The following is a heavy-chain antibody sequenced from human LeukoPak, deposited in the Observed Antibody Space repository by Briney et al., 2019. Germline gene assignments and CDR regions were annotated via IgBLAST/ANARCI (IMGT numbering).Heavy chain of an antibody. CDR1: GFTFSNYP. J-gene: IGHJ4*02. CDR2: ISSDGGTK. V-gene: IGHV3-30-3*01. D-gene: IGHD6-13*01. CDR3: ARKGRGSWYGGGWAY. Sequence: GGSLRLSCAASGFTFSNYPMHWVRQAPGKGLEWLAVISSDGGTKYYADSVQGRFTVSRDNSQNTLSLQMNSLRPEDTAVFYCARKGRGSWYGGGWAYWGRGILVTVSS.